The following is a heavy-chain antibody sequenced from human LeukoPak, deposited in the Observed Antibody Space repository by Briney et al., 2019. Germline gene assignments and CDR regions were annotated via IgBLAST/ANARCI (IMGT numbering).Heavy chain of an antibody. Sequence: GGSLRLSCVVSGFTFSSYWMSWVRQAPGKGLEWVANIKRDGGEKYYVDSVKGRFTISRDNAKNSLYLQMNSLRDEDTAVYYCAKSSYDSGSYYNAPFDDWGQGTLVTVSS. J-gene: IGHJ4*02. CDR2: IKRDGGEK. D-gene: IGHD3-10*01. CDR1: GFTFSSYW. V-gene: IGHV3-7*02. CDR3: AKSSYDSGSYYNAPFDD.